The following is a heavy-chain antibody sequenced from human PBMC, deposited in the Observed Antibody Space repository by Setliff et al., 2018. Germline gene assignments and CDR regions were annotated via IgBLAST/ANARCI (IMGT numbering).Heavy chain of an antibody. Sequence: ASVKVSCKTSDYILTSYGLSWVRQAPGQGLDWMGWISTYNGHTNYAQKFQGRVTMTRDTSTSTVYMELSSLKSNDTAVYYCARAGSAPARRKGIFEYWGQGTLVTVSS. V-gene: IGHV1-18*01. D-gene: IGHD6-13*01. J-gene: IGHJ4*02. CDR2: ISTYNGHT. CDR3: ARAGSAPARRKGIFEY. CDR1: DYILTSYG.